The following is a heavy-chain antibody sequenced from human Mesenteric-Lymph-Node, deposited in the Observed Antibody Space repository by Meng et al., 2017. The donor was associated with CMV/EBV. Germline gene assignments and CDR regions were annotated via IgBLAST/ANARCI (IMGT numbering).Heavy chain of an antibody. CDR2: IYNTGST. V-gene: IGHV4-39*07. D-gene: IGHD1-26*01. CDR3: ARDGGSYFSGYYYGMDV. J-gene: IGHJ6*01. CDR1: GDSISSSRYY. Sequence: GSLRLSCTVSGDSISSSRYYWGWIRQTPGKGLEWIASIYNTGSTYENPSLKSRVTISVDKSRNQFSLKLTSVTAADTAVYYCARDGGSYFSGYYYGMDVWGQGTTVIVSS.